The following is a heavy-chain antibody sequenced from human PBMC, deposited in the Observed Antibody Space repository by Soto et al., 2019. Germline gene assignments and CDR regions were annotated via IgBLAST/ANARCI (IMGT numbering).Heavy chain of an antibody. J-gene: IGHJ4*02. CDR1: GFSLTTDRVG. Sequence: QITLKESGPTLVKPTQTLTLTCTFSGFSLTTDRVGVGWIRQPPGEALEWLAVIYWDDTKTYRPSLESRLTITKDTSKNQVALTMTNTDSVDTATYYCAHAYGGRSLYWGQGTLVTVSS. D-gene: IGHD1-26*01. CDR2: IYWDDTK. V-gene: IGHV2-5*02. CDR3: AHAYGGRSLY.